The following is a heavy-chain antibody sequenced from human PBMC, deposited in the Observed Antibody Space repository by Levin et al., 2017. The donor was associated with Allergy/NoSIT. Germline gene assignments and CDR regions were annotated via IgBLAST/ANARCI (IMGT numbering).Heavy chain of an antibody. D-gene: IGHD5-12*01. Sequence: GESLKISCAASGFTVSSNYMSWVRQAPGKGLEWVSVIYSGGNTYYADSVKGRFTISRDNSKNTLYLQMNSLSAEDTAVYYCARSTTTRSSGYEWSYWGQGALVTVSS. CDR3: ARSTTTRSSGYEWSY. CDR2: IYSGGNT. CDR1: GFTVSSNY. V-gene: IGHV3-53*01. J-gene: IGHJ4*02.